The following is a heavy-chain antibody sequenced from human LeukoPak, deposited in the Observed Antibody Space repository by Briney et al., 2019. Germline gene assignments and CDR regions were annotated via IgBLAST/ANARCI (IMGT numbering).Heavy chain of an antibody. CDR2: ISSSSSYI. CDR3: ASIIRYYYDSSGFPSG. Sequence: TGGSLRLSCAASGFTFSRYTMNWVRQAPGKGLEWVSSISSSSSYIYYADSVKGRFTISRDNAKNSLYLQMNSLRAEDTAVYYCASIIRYYYDSSGFPSGWGQGTLVTVSS. V-gene: IGHV3-21*01. J-gene: IGHJ4*02. D-gene: IGHD3-22*01. CDR1: GFTFSRYT.